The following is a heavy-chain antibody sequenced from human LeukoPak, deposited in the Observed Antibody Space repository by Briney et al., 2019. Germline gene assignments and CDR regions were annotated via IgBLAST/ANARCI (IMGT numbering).Heavy chain of an antibody. CDR2: IKQDGSEK. V-gene: IGHV3-7*04. J-gene: IGHJ4*02. CDR1: GFTFKCYW. D-gene: IGHD6-13*01. Sequence: GGSLTLSCAGSGFTFKCYWMTCVRQAPGEGLELVANIKQDGSEKYYVDSVQGRFTISRDNAKNSVYLQMNSLTVEDTAVYYCARAPHSSSAYWGQGILVTVSS. CDR3: ARAPHSSSAY.